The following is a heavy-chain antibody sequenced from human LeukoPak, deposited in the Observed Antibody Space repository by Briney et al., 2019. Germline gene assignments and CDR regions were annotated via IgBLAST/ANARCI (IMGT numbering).Heavy chain of an antibody. CDR2: IIPIFGTA. J-gene: IGHJ2*01. V-gene: IGHV1-69*13. CDR1: GGTFSSYA. D-gene: IGHD5-12*01. Sequence: VASVKVSCKASGGTFSSYAISWVRQAPGQGLEWMGGIIPIFGTANYAQKFQGRVTITADESTSTAYMELSSLRSEDTAVYYCAREALGYGPLGYFDLWGRGTLVTVSS. CDR3: AREALGYGPLGYFDL.